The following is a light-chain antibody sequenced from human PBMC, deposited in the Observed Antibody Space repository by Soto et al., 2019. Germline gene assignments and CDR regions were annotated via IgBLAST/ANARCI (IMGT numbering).Light chain of an antibody. Sequence: DIQMTQSPSTLSASLGDRVTITCRASQTISSWLAWYQQKPGKAPKLLIYKASTLKSGGPSRFSGSGSGTEFSLTISSLQPDDFATYYCQHYNSYSEAFGQGTKVDIK. CDR1: QTISSW. CDR2: KAS. V-gene: IGKV1-5*03. CDR3: QHYNSYSEA. J-gene: IGKJ1*01.